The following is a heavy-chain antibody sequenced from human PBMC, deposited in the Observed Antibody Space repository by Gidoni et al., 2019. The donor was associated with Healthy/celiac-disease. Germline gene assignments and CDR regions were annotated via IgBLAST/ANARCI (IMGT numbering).Heavy chain of an antibody. Sequence: EVQLVESGGGLVQPGRSLRLSCAAYGFTFDDYAMHWVRQAPGKGLEWVSGISWNSGSIGYADSVKGRFTISRDNAKNSLYLQMNSLRAEDTALYYCAKQDRGFDYWGQGTLVTVSS. J-gene: IGHJ4*02. CDR3: AKQDRGFDY. V-gene: IGHV3-9*01. CDR2: ISWNSGSI. CDR1: GFTFDDYA.